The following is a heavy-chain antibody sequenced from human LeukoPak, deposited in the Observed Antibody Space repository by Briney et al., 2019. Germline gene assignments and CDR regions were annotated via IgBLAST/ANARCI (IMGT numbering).Heavy chain of an antibody. V-gene: IGHV4-4*02. J-gene: IGHJ4*02. CDR1: GGSISSSNW. D-gene: IGHD2-2*01. CDR2: VYHSGST. Sequence: SETLSLTCAVSGGSISSSNWWSWVRQPPGKGLEWIGEVYHSGSTNYNPSLKSRVTISVDKSKNQFSLKLSSVTAADTAVYYCARHCSSTSCLFDYWGQGTLVTVSS. CDR3: ARHCSSTSCLFDY.